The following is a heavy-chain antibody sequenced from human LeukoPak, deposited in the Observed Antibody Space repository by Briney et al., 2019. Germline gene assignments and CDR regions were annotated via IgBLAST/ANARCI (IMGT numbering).Heavy chain of an antibody. J-gene: IGHJ6*02. D-gene: IGHD3-22*01. CDR3: ARLVVLIPYGMDV. CDR2: INHSGST. CDR1: GGSFSTYY. Sequence: SETLSLTCAVYGGSFSTYYWSWIRQPPGKGLEWIGEINHSGSTNYNPSLKNRVTISVDTSKNQISLKVSSVTAADTAVYYCARLVVLIPYGMDVWGQGTTVTVSS. V-gene: IGHV4-34*01.